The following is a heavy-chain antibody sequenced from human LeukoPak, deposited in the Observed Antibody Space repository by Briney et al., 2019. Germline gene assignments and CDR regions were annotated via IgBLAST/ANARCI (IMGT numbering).Heavy chain of an antibody. CDR2: IYSGGST. Sequence: GGSLRLSCAASGFTFSSYAMHWVRQAPGKGLEWVSVIYSGGSTYYADSVKGRFTISRDNSKHTLYLQMNSLRAEDTAVYYCARGLVGASLGDNWFDPWGQGTLVTVSS. J-gene: IGHJ5*02. CDR3: ARGLVGASLGDNWFDP. V-gene: IGHV3-66*01. D-gene: IGHD1-26*01. CDR1: GFTFSSYA.